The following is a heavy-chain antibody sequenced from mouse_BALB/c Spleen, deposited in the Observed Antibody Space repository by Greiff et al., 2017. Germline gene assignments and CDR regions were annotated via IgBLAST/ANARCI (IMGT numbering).Heavy chain of an antibody. D-gene: IGHD2-3*01. J-gene: IGHJ2*01. CDR1: GYTFTSYW. Sequence: EVQLQESGTVLARPGASVKMSCKASGYTFTSYWMHWVKQRPGQGLEWIGAIYPGNSDTSYNQKFKGKAKLTAVTSTSTAYMELSSLTNEDSAVYYCTRKGDGYYEYYFDYWGQGTTLTVSS. CDR3: TRKGDGYYEYYFDY. V-gene: IGHV1-5*01. CDR2: IYPGNSDT.